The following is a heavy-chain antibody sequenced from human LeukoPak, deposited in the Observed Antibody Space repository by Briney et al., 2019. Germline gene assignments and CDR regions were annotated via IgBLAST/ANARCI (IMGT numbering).Heavy chain of an antibody. CDR3: ARDLYYYDSSGHYFDY. D-gene: IGHD3-22*01. J-gene: IGHJ4*02. V-gene: IGHV4-59*01. Sequence: SETLSLTCTVSGGSISSYYWSWIRRPPGKGLEWIGYIYYSGSTNYNPSLKSRVTISVDTSKNQFSLKLSSVTAADTAVYYCARDLYYYDSSGHYFDYWGQGTLVTVSS. CDR2: IYYSGST. CDR1: GGSISSYY.